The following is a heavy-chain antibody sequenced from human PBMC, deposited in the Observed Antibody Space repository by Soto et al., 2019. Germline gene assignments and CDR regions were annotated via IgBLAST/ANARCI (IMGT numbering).Heavy chain of an antibody. J-gene: IGHJ3*01. D-gene: IGHD3-22*01. CDR1: GFTFSNYA. Sequence: EVHLVESGGGLVQPGGSLRVSCAASGFTFSNYAMNWVRQAPGKGLEWVSYISIGSGSIFYADSVKGRFTISRDDAKNSLYLQMKTLRDEDTAVYYCVRDDRWAFDFWGQGTMVTVSS. CDR3: VRDDRWAFDF. CDR2: ISIGSGSI. V-gene: IGHV3-48*02.